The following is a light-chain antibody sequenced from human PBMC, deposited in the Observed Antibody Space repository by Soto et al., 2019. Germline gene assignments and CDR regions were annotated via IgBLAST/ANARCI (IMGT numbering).Light chain of an antibody. CDR1: QSVSSSF. J-gene: IGKJ2*01. CDR2: GAS. Sequence: EIVLTQSPGTLSLSPGERATLSCRASQSVSSSFFAWYQKNPRAATRLIIYGASSTATGIPDSCSGSGSGTDFTLTISRLEPEDFAVYYCQQYGSSPYTFGQGTKLEIK. CDR3: QQYGSSPYT. V-gene: IGKV3-20*01.